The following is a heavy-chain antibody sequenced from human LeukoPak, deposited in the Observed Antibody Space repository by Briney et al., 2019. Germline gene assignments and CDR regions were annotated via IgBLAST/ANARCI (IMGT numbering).Heavy chain of an antibody. D-gene: IGHD3-22*01. CDR2: IIPIFGIA. V-gene: IGHV1-69*04. Sequence: LVKVSCKASGGTFSSYAISWVRQAPGQGLEWMGRIIPIFGIANYAQKFQGRVTITADKSTSTAYMELSSLRSEDTAVYYCARDRRYYDSSGYRYYFDYWGQGTLVTVSS. J-gene: IGHJ4*02. CDR1: GGTFSSYA. CDR3: ARDRRYYDSSGYRYYFDY.